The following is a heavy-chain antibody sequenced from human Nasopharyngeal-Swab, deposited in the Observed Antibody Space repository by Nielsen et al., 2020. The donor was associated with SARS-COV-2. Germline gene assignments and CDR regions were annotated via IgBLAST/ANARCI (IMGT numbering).Heavy chain of an antibody. CDR3: ARAWQQLADV. J-gene: IGHJ6*04. D-gene: IGHD6-13*01. CDR2: IASNSGTI. Sequence: GGSLRLSCAASGFTFDDYAMHWVRQPTGKGLECVSGIASNSGTIGYADSAKGRFTISRDNAKNSLYLQMNSLRAEDAAVYYCARAWQQLADVWGKGTTVTVSS. CDR1: GFTFDDYA. V-gene: IGHV3-9*01.